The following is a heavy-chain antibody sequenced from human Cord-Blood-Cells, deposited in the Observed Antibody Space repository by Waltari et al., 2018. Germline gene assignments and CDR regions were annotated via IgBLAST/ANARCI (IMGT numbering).Heavy chain of an antibody. CDR3: ARTRQQLVDY. V-gene: IGHV4-34*01. CDR2: INHSGST. CDR1: GGSFSGYY. J-gene: IGHJ4*02. Sequence: QVQLQQWGAGLLKPSETLSLTCAVYGGSFSGYYWSWIRQPPGKGLGWIGEINHSGSTNYNPSLKSRVTISVDTSKNQFSLKLSSVTAADTAVYYCARTRQQLVDYWGQGTLVTVSS. D-gene: IGHD6-13*01.